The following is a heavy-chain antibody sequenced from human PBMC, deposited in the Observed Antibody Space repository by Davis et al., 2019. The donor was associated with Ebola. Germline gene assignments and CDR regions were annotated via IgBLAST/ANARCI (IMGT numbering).Heavy chain of an antibody. CDR2: IYPGDSDT. CDR1: GYSFTSYW. D-gene: IGHD6-6*01. J-gene: IGHJ4*02. CDR3: ARQGREYSSSGGDY. V-gene: IGHV5-51*01. Sequence: GGSLRLSCKGSGYSFTSYWIGWVRQLPGKGLEWMGIIYPGDSDTRYSPSFQGQVTISADKSISTAYLQWSSLKASDTAMYYCARQGREYSSSGGDYWGQGTLVTVSS.